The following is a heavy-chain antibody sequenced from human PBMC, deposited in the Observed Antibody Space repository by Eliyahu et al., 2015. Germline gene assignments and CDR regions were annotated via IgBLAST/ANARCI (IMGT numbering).Heavy chain of an antibody. V-gene: IGHV3-21*01. CDR1: GFPFXTYS. D-gene: IGHD6-13*01. CDR2: ISSSGGYK. J-gene: IGHJ4*02. CDR3: ATRGGSSSWQDFDH. Sequence: EVQLVESGGGXVKPGGSXRXSXAASGFPFXTYSMNWVRQAPGKGLEWVSFISSSGGYKYYADSMKGRFTISRDNAKNSLYLQMNSLRAEDTAVYYCATRGGSSSWQDFDHWGQGTLVTVSS.